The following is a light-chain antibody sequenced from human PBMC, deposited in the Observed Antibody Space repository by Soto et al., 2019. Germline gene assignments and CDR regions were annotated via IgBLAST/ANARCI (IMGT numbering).Light chain of an antibody. CDR2: LAS. CDR1: QAVNTR. V-gene: IGKV3-20*01. J-gene: IGKJ1*01. Sequence: EIVLTQSPATLSSFPVDIGTRSCRASQAVNTRLAWYQHKPGQAPRLLIYLASNRAAGVPARFSGSGSGTDFTLTISRLETEDFAVYYCQQYGSSGTFGQGTKV. CDR3: QQYGSSGT.